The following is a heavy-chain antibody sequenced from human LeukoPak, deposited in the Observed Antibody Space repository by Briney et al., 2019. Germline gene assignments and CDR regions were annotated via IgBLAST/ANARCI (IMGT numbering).Heavy chain of an antibody. V-gene: IGHV3-53*01. D-gene: IGHD3-3*02. CDR2: IYSGGST. J-gene: IGHJ4*02. CDR3: ARAPSNAHFDY. CDR1: GFTVSSNY. Sequence: GGSLRLSCAASGFTVSSNYMSWVRQAPGKGLEWVSVIYSGGSTYYADSVKGRFTISRDNSKNTVYLQMNSLRAEDTAVYYCARAPSNAHFDYWGQGTLVTVSS.